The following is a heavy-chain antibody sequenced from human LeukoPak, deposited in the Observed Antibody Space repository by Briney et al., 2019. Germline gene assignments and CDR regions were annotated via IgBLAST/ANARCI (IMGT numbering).Heavy chain of an antibody. J-gene: IGHJ5*02. CDR1: GGSISSYY. CDR2: IYYSGST. V-gene: IGHV4-59*01. D-gene: IGHD6-13*01. CDR3: ARSYSSSWYSWFDP. Sequence: SETLSLTCTVSGGSISSYYWCWIRQPPGKGLEWIGYIYYSGSTNYNPTLKSRVTISVDTSKNQFSLKLSSVTAADTAVYYCARSYSSSWYSWFDPWGQGTLVTVSS.